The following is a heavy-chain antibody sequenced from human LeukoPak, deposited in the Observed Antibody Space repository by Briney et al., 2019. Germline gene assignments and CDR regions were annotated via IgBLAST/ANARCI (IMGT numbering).Heavy chain of an antibody. CDR1: GFTFGDYA. V-gene: IGHV3-49*04. CDR3: TRDQTPYY. Sequence: GGSLRLSCTASGFTFGDYAMTWVRQAPGKGLEWVGFIASETYGGTSEYAASVTGRFTISRDDYKSIAYLHMNSLKTEDTAVYYCTRDQTPYYWGQGTLVTVSS. CDR2: IASETYGGTS. J-gene: IGHJ4*02.